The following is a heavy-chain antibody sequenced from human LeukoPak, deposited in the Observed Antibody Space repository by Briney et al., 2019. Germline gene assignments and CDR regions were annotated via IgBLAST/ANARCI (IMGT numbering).Heavy chain of an antibody. J-gene: IGHJ4*02. D-gene: IGHD3-10*01. V-gene: IGHV3-48*02. CDR1: GFTFSSYN. CDR2: ISSSGSTI. CDR3: ARLEYYYVSGNYYKLFDY. Sequence: GGSPRLSCAASGFTFSSYNMNWVRQAPGKGLEWVSDISSSGSTIYFADSVKGRFTISRDNAKNSLYLQMNSLRDEDTAVYYCARLEYYYVSGNYYKLFDYWGQGTLVTVCS.